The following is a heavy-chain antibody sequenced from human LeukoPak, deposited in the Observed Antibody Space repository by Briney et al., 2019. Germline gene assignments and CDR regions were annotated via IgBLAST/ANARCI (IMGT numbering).Heavy chain of an antibody. V-gene: IGHV4-39*01. J-gene: IGHJ4*02. Sequence: SDTLSLTCTVSGGAISGYYWGWIRQPPGKGLEWIGRIYYSGSTSYNPSLKSRVTISVDTSKNQFSLNLSSVTAADTAVYYCARMGLSRSGHYYFDYWGQGTLVTVSS. CDR3: ARMGLSRSGHYYFDY. CDR2: IYYSGST. D-gene: IGHD4/OR15-4a*01. CDR1: GGAISGYY.